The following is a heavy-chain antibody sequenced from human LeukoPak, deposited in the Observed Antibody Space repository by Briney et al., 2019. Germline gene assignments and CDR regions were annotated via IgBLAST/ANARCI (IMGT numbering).Heavy chain of an antibody. CDR3: ARVLRRNFDY. V-gene: IGHV3-21*01. CDR1: GFTFSTYS. CDR2: ISSSSSYI. Sequence: GGSLRLSCAASGFTFSTYSMNWVRQAPGKGLEWVSSISSSSSYIYYADSVKGRFTISRDNAKNSLYLQMNSLRAEDTAVYYCARVLRRNFDYWGQGTLVTVSS. J-gene: IGHJ4*02. D-gene: IGHD4-17*01.